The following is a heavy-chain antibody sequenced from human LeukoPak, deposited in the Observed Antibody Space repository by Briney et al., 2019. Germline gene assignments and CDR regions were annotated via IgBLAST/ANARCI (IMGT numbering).Heavy chain of an antibody. CDR2: ISGSGGST. D-gene: IGHD4-11*01. J-gene: IGHJ6*03. CDR1: GFTVSSNY. CDR3: AKGPRPTTVEFNDYYYYYMDV. Sequence: SGGSLRLSCAASGFTVSSNYMSWVRQAPGKGLEWVSAISGSGGSTYYADSVKGRFTISRDNSKNTLYLQMNSLRAEDTAVYYCAKGPRPTTVEFNDYYYYYMDVWGKGTTVTVSS. V-gene: IGHV3-23*01.